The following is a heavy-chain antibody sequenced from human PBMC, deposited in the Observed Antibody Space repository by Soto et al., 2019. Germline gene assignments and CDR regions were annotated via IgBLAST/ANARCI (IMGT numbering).Heavy chain of an antibody. CDR1: GYTFTNYD. CDR2: RNPKSGNT. CDR3: VRVYGEIDY. V-gene: IGHV1-8*02. Sequence: QVQLVQSGAEVKKPGASVKVSCKASGYTFTNYDMNWVRQATGQGLEWMGWRNPKSGNTGYAQQFQGRVIMTRSTSISTAYMELRSLRSEDTAVYYCVRVYGEIDYWGPGTLVTVSS. J-gene: IGHJ4*02. D-gene: IGHD4-17*01.